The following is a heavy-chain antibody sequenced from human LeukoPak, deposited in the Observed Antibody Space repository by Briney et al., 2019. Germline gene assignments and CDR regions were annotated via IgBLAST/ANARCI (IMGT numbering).Heavy chain of an antibody. CDR2: IYPGDSDT. D-gene: IGHD3-10*01. V-gene: IGHV5-51*01. J-gene: IGHJ3*02. Sequence: GEPLQISCKGSGSRFTSYWIGWVRQMPGKGLEWMGIIYPGDSDTRYSPSFQGQVTISADKSSSTAYLQWSSLKASDTAMYYCARTRGVPGDAFDIWGQGTMVTVSS. CDR1: GSRFTSYW. CDR3: ARTRGVPGDAFDI.